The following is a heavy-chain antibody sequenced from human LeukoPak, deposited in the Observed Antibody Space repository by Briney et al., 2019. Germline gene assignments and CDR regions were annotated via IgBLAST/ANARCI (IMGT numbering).Heavy chain of an antibody. CDR3: ARDATAMVDFDY. CDR2: INPNSGGT. D-gene: IGHD5-18*01. J-gene: IGHJ4*02. V-gene: IGHV1-2*02. Sequence: ASVKVSCKASGYSFTGYYVHWVRQAPGQGLEWMGWINPNSGGTNYAQKFQGRVTMTRDTSISTAYMELSRLRSDDTAVYYCARDATAMVDFDYWGQGTLVTVSS. CDR1: GYSFTGYY.